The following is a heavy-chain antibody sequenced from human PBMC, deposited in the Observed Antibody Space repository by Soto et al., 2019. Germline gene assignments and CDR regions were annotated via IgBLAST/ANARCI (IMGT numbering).Heavy chain of an antibody. J-gene: IGHJ4*02. D-gene: IGHD4-17*01. CDR2: IIPIFGTA. CDR1: GGTFSSYA. V-gene: IGHV1-69*13. CDR3: ARGATTVTFFDY. Sequence: GASVKVSCKASGGTFSSYAISWVRQAPGQGLEWMGGIIPIFGTANYAQKFQGGVTITADESTSTAYMELSSLRSEDTAVYYCARGATTVTFFDYWGQGTLVTVSS.